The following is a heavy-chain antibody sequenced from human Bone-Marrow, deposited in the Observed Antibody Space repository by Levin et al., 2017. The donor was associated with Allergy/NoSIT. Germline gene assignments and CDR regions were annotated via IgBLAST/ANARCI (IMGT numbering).Heavy chain of an antibody. V-gene: IGHV4-39*01. D-gene: IGHD3-16*01. J-gene: IGHJ4*02. CDR2: IYYSGST. CDR3: ARHLRGWGAPYYFDY. CDR1: GGSISSSSYY. Sequence: SETLSLTCTVSGGSISSSSYYWGWIRQPPGKGLEWIGSIYYSGSTYYNPSLKSRVTISVDTSKNQFSLKLSSVTAADTAVYYCARHLRGWGAPYYFDYWGQGTLVTVSS.